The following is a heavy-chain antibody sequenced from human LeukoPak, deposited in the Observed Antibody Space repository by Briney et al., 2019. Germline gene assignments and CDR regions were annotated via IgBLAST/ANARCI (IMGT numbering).Heavy chain of an antibody. J-gene: IGHJ3*02. D-gene: IGHD4-11*01. CDR1: GYTFTGYY. V-gene: IGHV1-2*02. Sequence: ASVKVSCKASGYTFTGYYMHWVRQAPGQGLEGMGWINPNSGGTNYAQKFQGRVTMTRDTSISTAYMELSRLRSDDTAVYYCARDRDYSSTDAFDIWGQGTMVTVSS. CDR2: INPNSGGT. CDR3: ARDRDYSSTDAFDI.